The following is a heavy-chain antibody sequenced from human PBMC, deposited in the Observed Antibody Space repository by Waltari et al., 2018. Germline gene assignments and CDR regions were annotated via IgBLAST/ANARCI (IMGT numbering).Heavy chain of an antibody. D-gene: IGHD7-27*01. CDR1: GSSSSTYN. V-gene: IGHV3-21*02. CDR2: ISSDGAYM. CDR3: ATGGWGFYLGY. Sequence: EVQLMESGGGLVRPGGSLRLSCAASGSSSSTYNRNWVRPAPGKGLGWVSSISSDGAYMHYADSVKGRFTISRDNAKNSLYLQLNSLRAEDTAMYYCATGGWGFYLGYWGQGTLVTVSS. J-gene: IGHJ4*02.